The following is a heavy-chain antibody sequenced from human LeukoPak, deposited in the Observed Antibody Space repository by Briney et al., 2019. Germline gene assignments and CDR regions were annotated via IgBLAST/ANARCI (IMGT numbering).Heavy chain of an antibody. CDR1: GYTFTDYY. V-gene: IGHV1-2*02. CDR2: LNPNSGDT. D-gene: IGHD5-24*01. Sequence: ASVRVSCKASGYTFTDYYMHWVRQAPGQGPEWMGWLNPNSGDTNYAQKFQGRVSMTRDSSISTAYMDLSDLRSDDTAVYSCARGRNIEMTTMSGESDYWGQGTLVTVSS. CDR3: ARGRNIEMTTMSGESDY. J-gene: IGHJ4*02.